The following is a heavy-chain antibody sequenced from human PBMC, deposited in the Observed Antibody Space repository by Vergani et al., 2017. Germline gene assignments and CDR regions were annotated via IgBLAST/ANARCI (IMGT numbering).Heavy chain of an antibody. CDR1: GYSFTSYW. CDR2: IYPGDSDT. D-gene: IGHD3-22*01. J-gene: IGHJ5*02. V-gene: IGHV5-51*01. CDR3: ARSYYYDSSGYSNWFDP. Sequence: EVQLVQSGAEVKKPGESLKISCKGSGYSFTSYWIGWVRQMPGKGLEWMGSIYPGDSDTRYSPSFQGQVTISADKSISTAYLQWSSLKSSDTAMYYCARSYYYDSSGYSNWFDPWGQGTLVTVSS.